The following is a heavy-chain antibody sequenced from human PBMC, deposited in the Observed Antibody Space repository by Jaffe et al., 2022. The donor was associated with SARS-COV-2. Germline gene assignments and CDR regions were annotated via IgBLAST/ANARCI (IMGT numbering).Heavy chain of an antibody. CDR1: GYTFTSYD. CDR3: ARVDPVVPAAIPSYYYGMDV. J-gene: IGHJ6*02. Sequence: QVQLVQSGAEVKKPGASVKVSCKASGYTFTSYDINWVRQATGQGLEWMGWMNPNSGNTGYAQKFQGRVTMTRNTSISTAYMELSSLRSEDTAVYYCARVDPVVPAAIPSYYYGMDVWGQGTTVTVSS. V-gene: IGHV1-8*01. D-gene: IGHD2-2*02. CDR2: MNPNSGNT.